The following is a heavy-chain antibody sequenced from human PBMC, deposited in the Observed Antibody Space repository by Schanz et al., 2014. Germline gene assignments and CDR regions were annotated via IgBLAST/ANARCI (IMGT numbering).Heavy chain of an antibody. J-gene: IGHJ4*02. CDR1: GYTFTSYY. Sequence: QVQLVQSGAEVRKPGASVKVSCKASGYTFTSYYMHWVRQAPGQGLEWMGIANPSGGSSIYAQKFPGRLSMTRDASTSTDYMELSSRRSDDAAAYYCARGSVWSGYDYWGQGTLVTVSS. CDR2: ANPSGGSS. CDR3: ARGSVWSGYDY. V-gene: IGHV1-46*01. D-gene: IGHD3-3*01.